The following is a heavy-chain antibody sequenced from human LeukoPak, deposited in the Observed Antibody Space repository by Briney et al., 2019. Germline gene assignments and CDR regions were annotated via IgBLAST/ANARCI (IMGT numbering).Heavy chain of an antibody. J-gene: IGHJ4*02. CDR1: GFTFSSYA. CDR3: AKHPGSYGDYYFVY. Sequence: PGGSLRLSCAACGFTFSSYAMNWVRQAPGKGLEWVSAISGSGDSTYYADSVKGRFTISRDNSKNTLYLQMNSLRAEDTAVYYCAKHPGSYGDYYFVYCGQGTLVTVSS. D-gene: IGHD4-17*01. V-gene: IGHV3-23*01. CDR2: ISGSGDST.